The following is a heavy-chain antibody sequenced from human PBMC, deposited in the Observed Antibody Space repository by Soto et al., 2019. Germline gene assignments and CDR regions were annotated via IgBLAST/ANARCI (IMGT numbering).Heavy chain of an antibody. Sequence: GGSLRLSCAASGFTFSSYAMSWVRQAPGKGLEWVSAISGSGGSTYYADSVKGRFTISRDNSKNTLYLQMNSLRAEDTAVYYCAKDMGFVLMVYAIKTAYGMDVWGQGTTVTVSS. J-gene: IGHJ6*02. CDR3: AKDMGFVLMVYAIKTAYGMDV. CDR2: ISGSGGST. V-gene: IGHV3-23*01. CDR1: GFTFSSYA. D-gene: IGHD2-8*01.